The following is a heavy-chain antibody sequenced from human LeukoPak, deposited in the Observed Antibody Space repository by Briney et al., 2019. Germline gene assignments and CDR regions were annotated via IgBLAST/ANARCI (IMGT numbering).Heavy chain of an antibody. V-gene: IGHV3-48*03. CDR3: AIVCGSGNRLGYCDY. J-gene: IGHJ4*02. Sequence: PGRSLRLSCAASGFTFSDYEMNWVRQAPGKGLEWISYIGSSGSTIYYADSVKGRFTISRDNAKNSMYLQMNGLRVEDMSVYYCAIVCGSGNRLGYCDYWGQGTMVTVSS. CDR2: IGSSGSTI. CDR1: GFTFSDYE. D-gene: IGHD3-10*01.